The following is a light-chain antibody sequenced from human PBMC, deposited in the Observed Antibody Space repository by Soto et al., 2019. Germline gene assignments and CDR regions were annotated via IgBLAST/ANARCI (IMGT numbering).Light chain of an antibody. CDR2: AAT. CDR3: LQVANFPRT. V-gene: IGKV1-12*01. CDR1: QDINSR. Sequence: DIQMTQSPPSVSASVGDTVTITCRASQDINSRLAWFQQQPGRPPKYVIQAATMLQSGFPSRFAGSGSGRDFTLTSHTLQPEDSETYYCLQVANFPRTFGQGTKVDIK. J-gene: IGKJ1*01.